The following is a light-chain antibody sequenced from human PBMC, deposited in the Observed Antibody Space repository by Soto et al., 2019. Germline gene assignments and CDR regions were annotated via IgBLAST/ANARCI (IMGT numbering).Light chain of an antibody. V-gene: IGKV3-11*01. J-gene: IGKJ4*01. CDR2: DTS. Sequence: EIVLTQSPATLSASPGESAAISCRASQDVGHYVAWYRQIPGQAPRLLIYDTSNRAAGIPERFSGSGSGTDFSLPISSRQPEDFSVTYCQQHSTWPPLTFGGGTKVDIK. CDR3: QQHSTWPPLT. CDR1: QDVGHY.